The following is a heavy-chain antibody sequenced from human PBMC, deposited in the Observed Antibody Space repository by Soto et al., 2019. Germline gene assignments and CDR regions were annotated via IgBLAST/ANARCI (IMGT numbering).Heavy chain of an antibody. V-gene: IGHV4-61*01. D-gene: IGHD1-26*01. J-gene: IGHJ4*02. CDR3: AREDWVSGSYPPTFDY. CDR1: GGSVSSGSYY. CDR2: IYYSGST. Sequence: SETLSLTCTVSGGSVSSGSYYWSWIRQPPGKGLEWIGYIYYSGSTNYNPSLKSRVTISVDTSKNQFSLKLSSVTAADTAVYYCAREDWVSGSYPPTFDYWGQGTLVPVCS.